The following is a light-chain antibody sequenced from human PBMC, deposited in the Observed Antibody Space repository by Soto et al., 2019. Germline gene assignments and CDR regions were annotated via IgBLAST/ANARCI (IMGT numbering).Light chain of an antibody. CDR1: QSINSN. CDR2: GAS. V-gene: IGKV3-15*01. J-gene: IGKJ1*01. CDR3: QQYNNWPRT. Sequence: EIVLTQSPGTLSLSPGERATLSCRASQSINSNLAWYQQQPGQAPRLLIYGASTRATAVPDRFSGSGSGTEFTLTISSLQSEDFAVYYCQQYNNWPRTFGQGTKVDIK.